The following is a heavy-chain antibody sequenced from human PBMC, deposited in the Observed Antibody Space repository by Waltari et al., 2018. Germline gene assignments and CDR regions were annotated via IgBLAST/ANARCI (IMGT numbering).Heavy chain of an antibody. CDR2: IIPIVCTA. CDR3: ASPPSDSSGYYY. J-gene: IGHJ4*02. V-gene: IGHV1-69*13. Sequence: QVQLVQSGAEVKKPGSSVKVSCKASGGTFSSYAISWVRQAPGQGLEWMGVIIPIVCTANYTQKFQGRVTITADESTSTAYMELSSLRCEDTAVYYCASPPSDSSGYYYWGQGTLVTVSS. D-gene: IGHD3-22*01. CDR1: GGTFSSYA.